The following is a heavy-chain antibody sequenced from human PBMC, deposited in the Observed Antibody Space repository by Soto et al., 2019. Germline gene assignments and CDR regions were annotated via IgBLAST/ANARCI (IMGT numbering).Heavy chain of an antibody. D-gene: IGHD2-15*01. V-gene: IGHV1-18*04. J-gene: IGHJ4*02. Sequence: QVHLVQSGAEVKKPGASVKVSCKASGYAFTSYGMSWVRQAPGQGLEWMGWINTYNSDTNSAPRLQGRITMTTDTSTSTAYMELRSLTSDDTAVYYCVRDERDSSSGGNCFYFDYWGQGTLVSVSS. CDR3: VRDERDSSSGGNCFYFDY. CDR1: GYAFTSYG. CDR2: INTYNSDT.